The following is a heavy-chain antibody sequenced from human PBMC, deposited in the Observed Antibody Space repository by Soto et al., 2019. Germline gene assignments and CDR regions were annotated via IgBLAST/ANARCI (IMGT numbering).Heavy chain of an antibody. D-gene: IGHD6-13*01. J-gene: IGHJ6*02. V-gene: IGHV3-33*08. CDR1: GFTFSSYG. Sequence: QVLLVDSGGGVVQPGRSLRLSCAASGFTFSSYGMHWVRQAPGKGLEWVAVIWYDGSNKYYADSVKGRFTISRDNSKNTLYLQMNSLRAEDTAVYYCARVWQLVSSYGMDVWGQGTTVTVSS. CDR3: ARVWQLVSSYGMDV. CDR2: IWYDGSNK.